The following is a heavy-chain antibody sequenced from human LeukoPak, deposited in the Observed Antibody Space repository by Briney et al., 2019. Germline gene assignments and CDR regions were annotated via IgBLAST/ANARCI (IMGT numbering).Heavy chain of an antibody. CDR3: ARDLWNFYDDSGYNRDFDS. D-gene: IGHD3-22*01. V-gene: IGHV1-18*01. Sequence: GASVKVSCKATSRISWVRQAPGQGLEWMGWIGTYGGDTYYAQKFQGTITVTTDTSTSTVYMEVRTLRSDDTAVYYCARDLWNFYDDSGYNRDFDSWGQGTLVTVSS. CDR2: IGTYGGDT. J-gene: IGHJ5*01. CDR1: TSR.